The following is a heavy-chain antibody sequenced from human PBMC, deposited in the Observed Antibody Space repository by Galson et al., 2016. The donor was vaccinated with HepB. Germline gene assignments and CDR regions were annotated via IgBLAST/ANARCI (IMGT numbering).Heavy chain of an antibody. D-gene: IGHD3-22*01. J-gene: IGHJ1*01. V-gene: IGHV4-59*01. CDR1: GGSIKTFN. CDR2: VYHSGST. Sequence: SETLSLTCTVSGGSIKTFNWSWIRESPGKGLEWIGHVYHSGSTNYNPSLKSRLTMAVDTSKNQFSLRLTSVTAADTAGYYRACTSYYYDSIDYNAVYFQHWGRGTLVIVSS. CDR3: ACTSYYYDSIDYNAVYFQH.